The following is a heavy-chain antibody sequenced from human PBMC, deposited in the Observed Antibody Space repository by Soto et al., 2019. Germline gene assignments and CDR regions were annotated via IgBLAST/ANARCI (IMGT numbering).Heavy chain of an antibody. V-gene: IGHV4-59*01. CDR3: RRSSRYSTDV. CDR1: GGSISGYY. D-gene: IGHD6-13*01. CDR2: IYNSGST. Sequence: SSETLSLTCTVSGGSISGYYCSWFRQPPGKGLEWIAYIYNSGSTNYNPSLRSRVTVSIDTSQDQFSLKLSSLTAADTAVYYCRRSSRYSTDVWGQGTTVTVSS. J-gene: IGHJ6*02.